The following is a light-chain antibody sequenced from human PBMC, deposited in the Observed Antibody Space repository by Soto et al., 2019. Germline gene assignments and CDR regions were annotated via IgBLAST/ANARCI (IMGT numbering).Light chain of an antibody. CDR3: QQLNSYPFT. V-gene: IGKV1-9*01. Sequence: SQLTHSPSSLAVFAGGRASIPCRASQGISSSLAWYQQRPGKAPKLLIYSASTLQSGVPSRFSGSGSGTDFTLSISSLQPEDFATYYCQQLNSYPFTFGQGTRLEIK. J-gene: IGKJ5*01. CDR2: SAS. CDR1: QGISSS.